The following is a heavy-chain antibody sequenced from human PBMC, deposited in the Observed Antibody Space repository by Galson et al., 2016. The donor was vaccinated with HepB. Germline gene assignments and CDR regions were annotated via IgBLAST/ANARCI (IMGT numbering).Heavy chain of an antibody. CDR1: AYSFTTYW. CDR3: ARRISKWDYDDVFDI. D-gene: IGHD2/OR15-2a*01. Sequence: QSGAEVKKPGESLKISCKGSAYSFTTYWIAWVRQMPGKGLEWMGFIYPGDSDTRYSPSFQGQVTFSADKSITTAYLRWTSLKASDTATYYWARRISKWDYDDVFDIWGQGKMVTVSS. CDR2: IYPGDSDT. V-gene: IGHV5-51*01. J-gene: IGHJ3*02.